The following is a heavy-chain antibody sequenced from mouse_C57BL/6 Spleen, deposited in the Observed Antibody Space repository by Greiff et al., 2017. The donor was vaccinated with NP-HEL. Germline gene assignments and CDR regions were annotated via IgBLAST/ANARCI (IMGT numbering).Heavy chain of an antibody. J-gene: IGHJ1*03. Sequence: EVKLVESGGGLVQSGRSLRLSCATSGFTFSDFYMEWVRQAPGKGLEWIAASRNKANDYTTEYSASVKGRFIVSRDTSQSILYLQMNALGAEDTAIYYYARGETRGYFDGWGTGTTVTVSS. CDR3: ARGETRGYFDG. CDR1: GFTFSDFY. V-gene: IGHV7-1*01. CDR2: SRNKANDYTT.